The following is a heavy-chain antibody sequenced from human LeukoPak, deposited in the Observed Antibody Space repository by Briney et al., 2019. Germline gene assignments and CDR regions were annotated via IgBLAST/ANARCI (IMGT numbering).Heavy chain of an antibody. V-gene: IGHV4-61*02. D-gene: IGHD1-1*01. J-gene: IGHJ4*02. Sequence: PSETLSLTCSVSGVSITSSTYFWSWIRQPAGKALEWIGRMDFSGSTNYNPSLRSRVTLSLDTSKNQFSLKLSSVTAADTAVYYCARYSGTGYGMYYFDYWCQGTLVTVSS. CDR2: MDFSGST. CDR1: GVSITSSTYF. CDR3: ARYSGTGYGMYYFDY.